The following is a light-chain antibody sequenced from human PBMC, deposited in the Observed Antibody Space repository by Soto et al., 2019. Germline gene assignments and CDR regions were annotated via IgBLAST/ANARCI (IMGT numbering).Light chain of an antibody. CDR3: RSYSCTYASV. CDR2: DVS. Sequence: QSALTQPRSVSGSPGQSVTISCTGTSSDVGGYNYVSWYQQHPGKAPKLMIYDVSKRPSGVPDRFSGSKSGNTASLTISGLQAGVEADDNCRSYSCTYASVVGGGTKLTVL. CDR1: SSDVGGYNY. V-gene: IGLV2-11*01. J-gene: IGLJ2*01.